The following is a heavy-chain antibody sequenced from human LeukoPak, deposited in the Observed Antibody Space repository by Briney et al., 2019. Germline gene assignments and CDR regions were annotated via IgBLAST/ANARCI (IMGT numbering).Heavy chain of an antibody. J-gene: IGHJ4*02. CDR2: IYSGGST. CDR1: GFTVSSNY. V-gene: IGHV3-53*01. Sequence: GGSLRLFCVASGFTVSSNYMSWVRQAPGKGLEWVSVIYSGGSTYYADSVKGRFTISRDNSKNTLYLQMNSLRAEDTAVYYCARGGLRYFDWLRFDYWGQGTLVTVSS. CDR3: ARGGLRYFDWLRFDY. D-gene: IGHD3-9*01.